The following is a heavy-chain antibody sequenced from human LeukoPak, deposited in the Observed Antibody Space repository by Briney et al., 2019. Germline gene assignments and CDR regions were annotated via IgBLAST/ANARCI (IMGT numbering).Heavy chain of an antibody. CDR2: ISGSGGST. D-gene: IGHD3-22*01. CDR1: GFTFSSYA. Sequence: PGGSLRLSCAASGFTFSSYAMSWVRQAPGKGLEWVSAISGSGGSTYYADSVKGRFTISRDNSKNTLYLQMNSLRAEDTAIYYCAKLGEYYYDSSGIDYWGQGTLVTVSS. J-gene: IGHJ4*02. CDR3: AKLGEYYYDSSGIDY. V-gene: IGHV3-23*01.